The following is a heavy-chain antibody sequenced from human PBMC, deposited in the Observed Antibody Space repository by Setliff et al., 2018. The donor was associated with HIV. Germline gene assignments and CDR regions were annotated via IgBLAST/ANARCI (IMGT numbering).Heavy chain of an antibody. D-gene: IGHD6-13*01. CDR3: GRDVHDAAADN. CDR2: NGIINGAK. J-gene: IGHJ4*02. Sequence: GGSLRLSCAASGFTFSSYSMNWVRQAPGKGLEWISYNGIINGAKHYADSMEGRFTISRDDAKNSLYLQMDSLRAEDTALYYCGRDVHDAAADNWGRGTLVTVSS. CDR1: GFTFSSYS. V-gene: IGHV3-48*01.